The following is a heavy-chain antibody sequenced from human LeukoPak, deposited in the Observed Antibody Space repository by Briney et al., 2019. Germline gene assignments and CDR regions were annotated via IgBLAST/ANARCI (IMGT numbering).Heavy chain of an antibody. V-gene: IGHV3-9*01. CDR3: AKDSHHYYDSSGPFDY. CDR1: GFTFDDYA. Sequence: LSGRSLRLSCAASGFTFDDYAMHWVRQAPGKGLEWVSGISWNSGSIGYADSVKGRFTISRDNAKNSLYLQMNSLRAKDTALYYCAKDSHHYYDSSGPFDYWGQGTLVTVSS. J-gene: IGHJ4*02. D-gene: IGHD3-22*01. CDR2: ISWNSGSI.